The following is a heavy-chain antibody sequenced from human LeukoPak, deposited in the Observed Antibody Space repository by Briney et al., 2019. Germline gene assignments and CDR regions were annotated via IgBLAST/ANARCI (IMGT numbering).Heavy chain of an antibody. Sequence: GGSLRLSCAASGFTFTSYAMSWVRQAPGKGLEWVSAISGNGGATYYADSVKGRFTISRDNSKNTLHLQMNSLRAEDTALYYCAKATAAIVVDNFFDYLGQGTLVSVSS. J-gene: IGHJ4*02. D-gene: IGHD3-22*01. CDR3: AKATAAIVVDNFFDY. V-gene: IGHV3-23*01. CDR1: GFTFTSYA. CDR2: ISGNGGAT.